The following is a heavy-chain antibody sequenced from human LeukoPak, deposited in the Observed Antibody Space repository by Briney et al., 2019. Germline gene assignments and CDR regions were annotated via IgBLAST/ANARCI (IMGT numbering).Heavy chain of an antibody. D-gene: IGHD3-10*01. CDR3: AKDRGGSYYYGSGYGYYFDY. CDR1: GFTFSSYA. V-gene: IGHV3-23*01. J-gene: IGHJ4*02. CDR2: ISGSGGST. Sequence: PGGSLRLSCAASGFTFSSYAMSWVRQAPGKGLEWVSAISGSGGSTYYADSVKGRFTTSRDNSKNTLYLQMNSLRAEDTAVYYCAKDRGGSYYYGSGYGYYFDYWGQGTLVTVPS.